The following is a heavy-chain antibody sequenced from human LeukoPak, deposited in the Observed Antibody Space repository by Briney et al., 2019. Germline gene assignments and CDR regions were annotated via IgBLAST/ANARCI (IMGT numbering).Heavy chain of an antibody. CDR2: INHSGST. CDR3: ARVPPENCSSTSCYRIAAAGSPVWFDY. CDR1: GVSFSGYY. D-gene: IGHD2-2*01. Sequence: SETLSLTCAVYGVSFSGYYWSWIRQPPGKGLEWIGEINHSGSTNYNPSLKSRVTISVDTSKNQFSLKLSSVTAADTAVYYCARVPPENCSSTSCYRIAAAGSPVWFDYWGQGTLVTVSS. J-gene: IGHJ4*02. V-gene: IGHV4-34*01.